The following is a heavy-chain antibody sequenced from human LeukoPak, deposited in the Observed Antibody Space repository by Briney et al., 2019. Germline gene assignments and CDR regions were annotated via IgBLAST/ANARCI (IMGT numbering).Heavy chain of an antibody. Sequence: EAGRSLRLSCAASGFTFSSYGMHWVRQAPGKGLEWVAVISYDGSNKCYADSVKGRFTISRDNSKNTLYLQMNSLRAEDTAVYYCAKDHCGSTSCYIFDYWGQGTLVTVSS. J-gene: IGHJ4*02. CDR1: GFTFSSYG. D-gene: IGHD2-2*01. V-gene: IGHV3-30*18. CDR2: ISYDGSNK. CDR3: AKDHCGSTSCYIFDY.